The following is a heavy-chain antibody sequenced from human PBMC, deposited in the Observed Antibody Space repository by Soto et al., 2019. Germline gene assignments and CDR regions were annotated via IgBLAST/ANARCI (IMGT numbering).Heavy chain of an antibody. J-gene: IGHJ6*04. D-gene: IGHD3-16*01. CDR3: ATDSGSTFSAPLTF. CDR1: GFTFSAAW. Sequence: EVQLVESGGGLVKPGGSIRLSCGASGFTFSAAWMTWVRQPPGKGLEWVGRITRIVDGQKTDFAATVKGRFTILSDSSTTRLYLQMNNLKVEDTAGYYCATDSGSTFSAPLTFWGEGTGVTVSS. V-gene: IGHV3-15*01. CDR2: ITRIVDGQKT.